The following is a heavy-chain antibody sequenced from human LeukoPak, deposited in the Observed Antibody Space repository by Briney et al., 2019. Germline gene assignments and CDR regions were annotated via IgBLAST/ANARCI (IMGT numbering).Heavy chain of an antibody. V-gene: IGHV4-34*01. D-gene: IGHD3-10*01. CDR3: ARFYLGADAFDI. CDR2: INHSGST. J-gene: IGHJ3*02. CDR1: GGSFSGYY. Sequence: PPETLSLTCAVYGGSFSGYYWSWIRQPPGKGLEWIGEINHSGSTSYNPSLKSRVTISIDTSKNQFSLKLSSVTAADTAVYYCARFYLGADAFDIWGQGTMVTVSS.